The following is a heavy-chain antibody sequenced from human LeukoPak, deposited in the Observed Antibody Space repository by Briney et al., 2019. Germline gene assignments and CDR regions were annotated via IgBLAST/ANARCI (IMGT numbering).Heavy chain of an antibody. V-gene: IGHV3-21*01. D-gene: IGHD6-19*01. CDR2: ISSSSSYI. CDR3: ARVLIAVAVYYFDY. J-gene: IGHJ4*02. Sequence: GGSLRLSCAASGFTFSSYSMNWVRRAPGKGLEWVSSISSSSSYIYYADSVKGRFTISRDNAKNSLYLQMNSLRAEDTAVYYCARVLIAVAVYYFDYWGQGTLVTVSS. CDR1: GFTFSSYS.